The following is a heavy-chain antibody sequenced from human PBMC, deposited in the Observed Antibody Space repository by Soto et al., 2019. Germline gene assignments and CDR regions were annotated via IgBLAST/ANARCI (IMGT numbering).Heavy chain of an antibody. CDR3: ARVLVWFGELAPYYHDGLAV. V-gene: IGHV1-18*01. CDR2: ISAYNGNT. Sequence: ASVTVCCKASGYTFTSYGISWVLQAPGQGHEWMGWISAYNGNTNYAQKLKGRVTMTTDTSTSTAYMELRSLRSDDTAVYYCARVLVWFGELAPYYHDGLAVPGQRTTVTVSS. CDR1: GYTFTSYG. J-gene: IGHJ6*02. D-gene: IGHD3-10*01.